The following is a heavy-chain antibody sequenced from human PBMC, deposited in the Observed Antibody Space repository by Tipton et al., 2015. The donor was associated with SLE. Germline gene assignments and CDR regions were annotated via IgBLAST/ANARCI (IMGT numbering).Heavy chain of an antibody. CDR3: AREQYSSGTNYYLDS. Sequence: GSLRLSCSGSCFTLSSYVIIWVRQAPGKGLEWVSTMTHSGDDTFYADSVKGRFSVSRDSYTNTVNLHMNSLRAEDTAVYHCAREQYSSGTNYYLDSWGQGALVTVSS. V-gene: IGHV3-23*01. J-gene: IGHJ4*02. D-gene: IGHD5-12*01. CDR1: CFTLSSYV. CDR2: MTHSGDDT.